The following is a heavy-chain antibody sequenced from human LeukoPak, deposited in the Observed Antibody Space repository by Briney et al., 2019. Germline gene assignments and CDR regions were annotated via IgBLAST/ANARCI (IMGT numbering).Heavy chain of an antibody. J-gene: IGHJ4*02. V-gene: IGHV4-34*01. Sequence: PSETLSLTRAVYGGSFSGYYWSWIRQPPGKGLEWIGEINHSGSTNYNPSLKSRVTISVDTSKNQFSLKVNPVTAADTAVYYCARGPYDYGDYVSAGPDYWGQGTLVTVSS. D-gene: IGHD4-17*01. CDR2: INHSGST. CDR1: GGSFSGYY. CDR3: ARGPYDYGDYVSAGPDY.